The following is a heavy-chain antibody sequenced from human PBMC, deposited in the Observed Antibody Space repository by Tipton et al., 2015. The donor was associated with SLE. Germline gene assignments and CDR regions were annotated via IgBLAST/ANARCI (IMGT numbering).Heavy chain of an antibody. D-gene: IGHD6-6*01. Sequence: SLRLSCAASGFTFSDYYMSWIRQAPGKGLEWVSYISSSGSTIYYADSVKGRFTISRDNAKNSLYLQMNSLRAEDTAVYYCAGQLVPYYYGMDVWGQGTTVTVSS. CDR3: AGQLVPYYYGMDV. CDR2: ISSSGSTI. CDR1: GFTFSDYY. J-gene: IGHJ6*02. V-gene: IGHV3-11*01.